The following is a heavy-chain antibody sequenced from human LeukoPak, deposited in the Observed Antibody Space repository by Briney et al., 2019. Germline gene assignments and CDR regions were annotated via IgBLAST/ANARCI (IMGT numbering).Heavy chain of an antibody. D-gene: IGHD1-26*01. J-gene: IGHJ6*02. CDR2: ISGSGGST. V-gene: IGHV3-23*01. Sequence: GGSLRLSCAVSGFNFRDHWMDWVRQAPGKGLEWVSAISGSGGSTYYADSVKGRFTISRDNSKNTLYLQMNSLRAEDTAVYYCAILSREYYGMDVWGQGTTVTVSS. CDR1: GFNFRDHW. CDR3: AILSREYYGMDV.